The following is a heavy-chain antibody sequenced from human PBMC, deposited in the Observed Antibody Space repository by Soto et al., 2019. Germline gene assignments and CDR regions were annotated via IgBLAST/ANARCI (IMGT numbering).Heavy chain of an antibody. CDR1: GGSISSGDYY. CDR2: IYYSGST. CDR3: ARSNSYYYDSSGWNWFDP. D-gene: IGHD3-22*01. J-gene: IGHJ5*02. V-gene: IGHV4-30-4*01. Sequence: PSETLSLTCTVSGGSISSGDYYWSWIRQPPGKGLEWIGYIYYSGSTYYNPSLKSRVTISVDTSKNQFSLKLSSVTAADTAVYYCARSNSYYYDSSGWNWFDPWGQGTLVTVSS.